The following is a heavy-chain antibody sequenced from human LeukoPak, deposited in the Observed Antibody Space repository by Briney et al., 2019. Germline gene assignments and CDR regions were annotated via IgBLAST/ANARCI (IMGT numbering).Heavy chain of an antibody. J-gene: IGHJ5*02. CDR3: VRTRPVSGWFDP. CDR2: IDWDNDK. CDR1: GFSVSTSGVG. Sequence: SGPTLVNPTQTLTLTCTLSGFSVSTSGVGVGWIRQPPGKALEWLARIDWDNDKYYTTSLKTRLTISKDTSKNQVVLTMTNMDPVDTATYYCVRTRPVSGWFDPWGQGTLVTVSS. V-gene: IGHV2-70*11. D-gene: IGHD5/OR15-5a*01.